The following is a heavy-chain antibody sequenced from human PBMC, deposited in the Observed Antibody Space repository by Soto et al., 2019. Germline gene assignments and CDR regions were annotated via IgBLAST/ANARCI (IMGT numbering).Heavy chain of an antibody. CDR2: IYHSGST. CDR1: GGSISSGGYS. V-gene: IGHV4-30-2*01. D-gene: IGHD3-3*01. Sequence: SETLSLTCAVSGGSISSGGYSWSWTRQPPGKGLEWIGYIYHSGSTYYNPSLKSRVTISVDRSKNQFSLKLSSVTAEDTAVYYCARVGGARSYYDFWSGYGPNYYYYGMDVWGQGTTVTVSS. J-gene: IGHJ6*02. CDR3: ARVGGARSYYDFWSGYGPNYYYYGMDV.